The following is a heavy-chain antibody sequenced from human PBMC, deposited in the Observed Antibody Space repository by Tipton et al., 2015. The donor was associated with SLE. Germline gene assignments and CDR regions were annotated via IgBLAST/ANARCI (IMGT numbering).Heavy chain of an antibody. J-gene: IGHJ5*02. Sequence: TLSLTCAVYGGSFSGYYWSWIRQPPGRGLEWIGEINHSGSATHNPSLKSRVTMSVDPSKNQFSLRLTSVTAADTAVYFCARENYGWFDPWGQGTLVTVSS. CDR1: GGSFSGYY. V-gene: IGHV4-34*01. D-gene: IGHD1-7*01. CDR2: INHSGSA. CDR3: ARENYGWFDP.